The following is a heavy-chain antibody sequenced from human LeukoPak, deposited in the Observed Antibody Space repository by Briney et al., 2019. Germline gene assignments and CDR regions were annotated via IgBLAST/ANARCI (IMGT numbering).Heavy chain of an antibody. D-gene: IGHD1-26*01. CDR3: AKGGGSYYSAVDM. CDR2: IIGGGGST. CDR1: GFSFSSYA. J-gene: IGHJ3*02. Sequence: QPGGSLRLSCVASGFSFSSYAMSWVRQAPGKGLEWVSAIIGGGGSTHYADSVRGRFTVSRDNSKNTLYLQMSSLRADDTAVYYCAKGGGSYYSAVDMRGQGTMVTVSS. V-gene: IGHV3-23*01.